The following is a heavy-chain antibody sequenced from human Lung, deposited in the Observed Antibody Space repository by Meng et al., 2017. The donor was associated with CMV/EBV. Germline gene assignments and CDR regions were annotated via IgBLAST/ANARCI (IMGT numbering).Heavy chain of an antibody. CDR2: IRNKANRDTT. D-gene: IGHD6-19*01. J-gene: IGHJ4*02. CDR1: GFTCSDHY. V-gene: IGHV3-72*01. Sequence: SCAASGFTCSDHYMDWVRQAPGKGLEWVGRIRNKANRDTTEYAASVKGRFTISRDDSRNSLYLQMNSLKTEDTAVYYCARWTSGRCDYWGQGTRVTVDS. CDR3: ARWTSGRCDY.